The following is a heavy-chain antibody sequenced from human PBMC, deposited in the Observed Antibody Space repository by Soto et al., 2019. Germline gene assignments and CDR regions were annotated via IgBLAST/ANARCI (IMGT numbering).Heavy chain of an antibody. CDR2: MSSTGSFM. V-gene: IGHV3-21*01. D-gene: IGHD2-8*02. CDR1: GFTFSHYS. CDR3: AKGGGITGVAYMDV. J-gene: IGHJ6*03. Sequence: EVQLVESGGGLVKPGESLRLACAASGFTFSHYSMNWVRQAPGKGLEWVSSMSSTGSFMYYADSVKGRFTISRDSAKESLYLQMNNRRGEETAVYYCAKGGGITGVAYMDVWGKGTTVIVSS.